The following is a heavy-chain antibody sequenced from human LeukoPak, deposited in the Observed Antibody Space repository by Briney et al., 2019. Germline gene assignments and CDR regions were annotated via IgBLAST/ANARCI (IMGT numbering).Heavy chain of an antibody. Sequence: GGSLRLSCAASGFTFSSYSMNWVRQAPGKGLEWISYITSSSTIYYADSLKGRFTISRDNAKNSLYLQMSSLRDEDTAVYYCARPAIAAAGSAFDIWGLGTMVTVSS. D-gene: IGHD6-13*01. V-gene: IGHV3-48*02. CDR3: ARPAIAAAGSAFDI. J-gene: IGHJ3*02. CDR2: ITSSSTI. CDR1: GFTFSSYS.